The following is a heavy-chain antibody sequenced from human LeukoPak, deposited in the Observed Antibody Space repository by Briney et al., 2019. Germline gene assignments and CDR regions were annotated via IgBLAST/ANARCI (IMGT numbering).Heavy chain of an antibody. D-gene: IGHD3-10*01. CDR2: INPDGTEK. CDR3: ARVNRGDVSQFGAFDV. V-gene: IGHV3-7*05. CDR1: GFTFSKNW. Sequence: GGSLRLSCAASGFTFSKNWMKWVRQAPGKGLEWVANINPDGTEKNYEDSVKGRFTSSRDNAKDSLFLQMNSLRAEDTAVYYCARVNRGDVSQFGAFDVWGQGTVVTVSS. J-gene: IGHJ3*01.